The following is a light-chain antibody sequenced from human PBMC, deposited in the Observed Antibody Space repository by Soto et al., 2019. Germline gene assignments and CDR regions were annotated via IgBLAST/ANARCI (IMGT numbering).Light chain of an antibody. CDR1: STDIGYYDL. V-gene: IGLV2-23*01. CDR3: CSYARSSTYV. CDR2: EDS. Sequence: QSALTQPASVSGSPGQSITISCTGASTDIGYYDLVSWYQQHPGKAPKLMIYEDSKRPSGVSNRFSGSKSGNTASLTISGLQAEDEADYYCCSYARSSTYVFGIGTKLTVL. J-gene: IGLJ1*01.